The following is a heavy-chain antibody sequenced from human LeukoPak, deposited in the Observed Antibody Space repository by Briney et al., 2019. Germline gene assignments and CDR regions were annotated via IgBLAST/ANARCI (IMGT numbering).Heavy chain of an antibody. Sequence: PGGSLRLSCTASGFTFTTYAMHWVRQAPGKGLEWVAVISYDGSNNYYADSVKGRFTISRDNSKNTLYLQMNSLKAEDTAVYYCARGSNWGSRVYYFDYWGQGTLVTVSS. CDR3: ARGSNWGSRVYYFDY. V-gene: IGHV3-30-3*01. CDR2: ISYDGSNN. J-gene: IGHJ4*02. D-gene: IGHD7-27*01. CDR1: GFTFTTYA.